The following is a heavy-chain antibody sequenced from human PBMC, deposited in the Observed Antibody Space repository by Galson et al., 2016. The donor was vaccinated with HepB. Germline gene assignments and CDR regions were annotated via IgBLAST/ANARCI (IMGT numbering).Heavy chain of an antibody. CDR2: VDYDGNG. CDR1: GFTFSSHW. V-gene: IGHV3-74*01. J-gene: IGHJ4*02. D-gene: IGHD1-1*01. CDR3: ARDKGTGTPLDY. Sequence: SLRLSCAASGFTFSSHWIHWVRQGPGRGLVWVSRVDYDGNGGYAESVKGRFTISRDNAKNTVYLQINTLRPEDTAVYFCARDKGTGTPLDYWGQGALVTVTS.